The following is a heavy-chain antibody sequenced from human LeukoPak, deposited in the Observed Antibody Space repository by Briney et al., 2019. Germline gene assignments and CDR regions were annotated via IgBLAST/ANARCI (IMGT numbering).Heavy chain of an antibody. V-gene: IGHV4-39*01. Sequence: SETLSLTCTVSGGSISTGNSYWAWIRQPPGKGLEWIGTIYYGGSTYYNPSLKSRVTISVDTSKDQFSLKLSSVTAADTAVYYCARTDATLITLYYWGQGTLVTVSS. CDR1: GGSISTGNSY. D-gene: IGHD3-16*01. CDR2: IYYGGST. J-gene: IGHJ4*02. CDR3: ARTDATLITLYY.